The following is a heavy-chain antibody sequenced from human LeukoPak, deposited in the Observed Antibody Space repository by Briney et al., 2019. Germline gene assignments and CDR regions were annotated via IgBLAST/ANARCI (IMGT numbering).Heavy chain of an antibody. CDR3: AKGHYDDWYYFDY. CDR1: GFTFSSYG. CDR2: ITTSGGET. Sequence: PGGSLRLSCAASGFTFSSYGMHWVRQAPGKGLEWVSAITTSGGETNYADSVKGRFTISRDNSKSTLFLQMHSLRGDDTAVYYCAKGHYDDWYYFDYWGQGALVTVSS. D-gene: IGHD3-3*01. J-gene: IGHJ4*02. V-gene: IGHV3-NL1*01.